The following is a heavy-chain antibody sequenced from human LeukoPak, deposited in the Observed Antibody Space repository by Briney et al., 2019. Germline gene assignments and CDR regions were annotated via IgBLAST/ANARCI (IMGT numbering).Heavy chain of an antibody. Sequence: TGGSLRLSCAASGFTFSAYLINWVRQAPGKGLEWISYISTTGTTIHYADSVKGRFAISRDNAKSSLYLQMNSLRDEDTAVYYCARVWQDYSGVDYWGQGTLVTVSS. CDR3: ARVWQDYSGVDY. CDR1: GFTFSAYL. J-gene: IGHJ4*02. CDR2: ISTTGTTI. V-gene: IGHV3-48*02. D-gene: IGHD2-21*01.